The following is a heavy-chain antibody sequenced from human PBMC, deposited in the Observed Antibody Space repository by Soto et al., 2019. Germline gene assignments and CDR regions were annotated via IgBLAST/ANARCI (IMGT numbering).Heavy chain of an antibody. CDR3: AREAYYHDSRGPSFDY. CDR2: IYYSGNT. CDR1: GVSVSGDSNY. J-gene: IGHJ4*02. Sequence: PSETLSLTCTVSGVSVSGDSNYWTWIRQSPGKGLEWIGNIYYSGNTNYNPSVQSRATISIDTSKNQFSLRLNSVTAADTAVYYCAREAYYHDSRGPSFDYWGQGTLVTVSS. V-gene: IGHV4-61*01. D-gene: IGHD3-22*01.